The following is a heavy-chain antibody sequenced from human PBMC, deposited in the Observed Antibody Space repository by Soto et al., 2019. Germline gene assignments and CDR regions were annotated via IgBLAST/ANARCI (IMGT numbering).Heavy chain of an antibody. V-gene: IGHV1-2*02. Sequence: QVQLVQSGAEVRKPGASVKVSCKASGYTFSGYYIHWVRQAPGQGLEWMGWINPNSGDTNYAQKFQGRVTMTRCTSINTAYMELSRLRSDDTAGYYCVRDSGFRGFLEGSRDVWGQGPTVTVSS. J-gene: IGHJ6*02. CDR3: VRDSGFRGFLEGSRDV. D-gene: IGHD3-3*01. CDR1: GYTFSGYY. CDR2: INPNSGDT.